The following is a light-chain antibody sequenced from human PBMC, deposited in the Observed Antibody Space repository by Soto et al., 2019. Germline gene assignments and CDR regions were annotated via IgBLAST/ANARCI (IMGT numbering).Light chain of an antibody. CDR3: QQFNVYPIT. V-gene: IGKV1-13*02. CDR1: QDIRGA. CDR2: DVS. J-gene: IGKJ5*01. Sequence: AIQLTQSPSSLSASVGDRGTITCRASQDIRGALAWYQQKPGKAPKLLIYDVSSLESGVPSRFSGSGSGTDFTFNISSLQPEDFATYYCQQFNVYPITFGQGTRLEIK.